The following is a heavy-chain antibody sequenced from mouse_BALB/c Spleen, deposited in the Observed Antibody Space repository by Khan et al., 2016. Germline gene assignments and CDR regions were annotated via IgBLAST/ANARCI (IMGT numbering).Heavy chain of an antibody. Sequence: VQLQESGAELMKPGASVKISCKATGYTFSSYWLEWVKERPGHGLEWIGEILPGSGSTNYHEKFEGKATFTAETSSTTAYMQLSSLTSEDSAVYYCARGVYWGQGTLVTVSA. J-gene: IGHJ3*01. CDR3: ARGVY. CDR1: GYTFSSYW. V-gene: IGHV1-9*01. CDR2: ILPGSGST.